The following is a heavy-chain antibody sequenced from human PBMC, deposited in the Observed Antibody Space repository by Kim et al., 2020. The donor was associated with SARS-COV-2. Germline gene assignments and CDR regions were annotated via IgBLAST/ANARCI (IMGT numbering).Heavy chain of an antibody. CDR3: ASYYYGSGSYRPQRGYYGMDV. Sequence: ASVKVSCKASGYTFTSYAMNWVRQAPGQGLEWMGWINTNTGNPTYAPVFTGRFVFSLDTSVSTAYLQISSLKAEDTAVYYCASYYYGSGSYRPQRGYYGMDVWGQGTTVTVSS. D-gene: IGHD3-10*01. CDR1: GYTFTSYA. CDR2: INTNTGNP. V-gene: IGHV7-4-1*02. J-gene: IGHJ6*02.